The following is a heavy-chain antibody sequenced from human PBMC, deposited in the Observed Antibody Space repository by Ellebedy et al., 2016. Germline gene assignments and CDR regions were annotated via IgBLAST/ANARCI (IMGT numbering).Heavy chain of an antibody. D-gene: IGHD6-19*01. CDR1: GGTFSSYA. J-gene: IGHJ3*02. CDR3: ARDRAAVAFPPWGGVAAADAFDI. Sequence: ASVKVSCKASGGTFSSYAISWVRQAPGQGLEWMGGIIPIFGTANYAQKFQGRVTITADESTSTAYMELSSLSSEDTAVYYCARDRAAVAFPPWGGVAAADAFDIWGQGTMVTVSS. V-gene: IGHV1-69*13. CDR2: IIPIFGTA.